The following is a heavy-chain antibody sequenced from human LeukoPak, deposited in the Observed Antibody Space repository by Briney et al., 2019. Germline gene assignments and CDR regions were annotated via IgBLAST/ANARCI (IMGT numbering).Heavy chain of an antibody. D-gene: IGHD3-22*01. CDR1: GFTFSSYA. J-gene: IGHJ4*02. V-gene: IGHV3-23*01. Sequence: PGGSLRLSCAASGFTFSSYAMSWVRQAPGKGLEWVSAIGGSGISTYYADSVKGRFTISRDNSKNTLYLQMNSLRAEDTAVYYCAKDPKRRITMIVVALDRYYFDYWGQGTLVTVSS. CDR3: AKDPKRRITMIVVALDRYYFDY. CDR2: IGGSGIST.